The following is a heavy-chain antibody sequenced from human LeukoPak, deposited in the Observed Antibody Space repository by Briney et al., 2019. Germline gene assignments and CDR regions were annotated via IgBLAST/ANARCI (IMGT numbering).Heavy chain of an antibody. CDR3: TTDVLPIAAAGDPFDY. V-gene: IGHV3-15*01. D-gene: IGHD6-13*01. Sequence: GGSLRLSCAASGFTFSNAWMSWVRQATGKGLEWVGRIKSKTDGGTTDYAAPVKGRFTISRDDSKNTLYLQMNSLKTEDTAVYYCTTDVLPIAAAGDPFDYWGQGTLVTVSS. CDR2: IKSKTDGGTT. CDR1: GFTFSNAW. J-gene: IGHJ4*02.